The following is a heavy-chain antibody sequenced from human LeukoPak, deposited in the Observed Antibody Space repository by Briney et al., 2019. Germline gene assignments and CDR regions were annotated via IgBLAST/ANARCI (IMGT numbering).Heavy chain of an antibody. CDR1: GGSISSGGYY. V-gene: IGHV4-30-2*01. CDR3: ARATGTTEYFDY. J-gene: IGHJ4*02. D-gene: IGHD1-1*01. Sequence: SETLSLTCTVSGGSISSGGYYWSWIRQPPGKGLEWIGYIYHSGSTYYNPSLKSRVTISVDRSKNQFSLKLSSVTAADTAVYYCARATGTTEYFDYWGQGTLVTVSS. CDR2: IYHSGST.